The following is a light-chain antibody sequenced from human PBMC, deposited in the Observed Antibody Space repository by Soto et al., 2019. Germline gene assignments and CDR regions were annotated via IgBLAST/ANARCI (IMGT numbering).Light chain of an antibody. J-gene: IGKJ1*01. CDR2: GAS. CDR1: ESVSNSL. Sequence: EIVLTQSPGTLSLSPGERATLSCRASESVSNSLLAWYQQKLGQAPRLLIYGASTRPTGIPDRISGSGSGTDYPLIINRVEPEDFAVYYCQQYGSSPWTFGQGTKVEIK. V-gene: IGKV3-20*01. CDR3: QQYGSSPWT.